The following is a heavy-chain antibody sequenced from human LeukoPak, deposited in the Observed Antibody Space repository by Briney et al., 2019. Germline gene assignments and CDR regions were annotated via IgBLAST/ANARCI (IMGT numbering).Heavy chain of an antibody. J-gene: IGHJ4*02. V-gene: IGHV3-53*01. D-gene: IGHD1-14*01. CDR1: GFTVITND. Sequence: AGGSLRLSCAASGFTVITNDMTWVRQAPGKGLEWVSVLYSDGNTKYADSVQGRFTISRDNSKNTLYLEMNSRSPDDTAVYYCARGVEPLAANTLAYWGQGTLVTVSS. CDR3: ARGVEPLAANTLAY. CDR2: LYSDGNT.